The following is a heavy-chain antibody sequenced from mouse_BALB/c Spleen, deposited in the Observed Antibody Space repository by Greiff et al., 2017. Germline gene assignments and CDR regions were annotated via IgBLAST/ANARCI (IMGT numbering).Heavy chain of an antibody. V-gene: IGHV5-9-4*01. CDR3: ARRETGSFAY. CDR2: ISSGGSYT. D-gene: IGHD4-1*01. Sequence: DVMLVESGGGLVKPGGSLKLSCAASGFTFSSYAMSWVRQSPEKRLEWVAEISSGGSYTYYPDTVTGRFTISRDNAKNTLYLEMSSLRSEDTAMYYCARRETGSFAYWGQGTLVTVSA. CDR1: GFTFSSYA. J-gene: IGHJ3*01.